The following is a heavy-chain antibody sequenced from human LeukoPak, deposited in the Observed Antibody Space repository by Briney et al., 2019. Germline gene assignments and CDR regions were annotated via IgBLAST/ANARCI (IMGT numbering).Heavy chain of an antibody. D-gene: IGHD5-18*01. CDR2: IYDNGST. V-gene: IGHV4-39*01. J-gene: IGHJ4*02. CDR1: GVSISSSSYH. CDR3: ARQVFHTAMDY. Sequence: SETLSLTCTVSGVSISSSSYHWDWIRQPPGKGLEWIGSIYDNGSTYYSPSLKSRVTISVDTSKNQFSLRLNSVTAADTAVYYCARQVFHTAMDYWGQGTLVSASS.